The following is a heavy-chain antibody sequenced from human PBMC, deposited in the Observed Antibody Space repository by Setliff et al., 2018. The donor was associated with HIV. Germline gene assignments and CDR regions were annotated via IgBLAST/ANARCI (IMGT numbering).Heavy chain of an antibody. V-gene: IGHV1-18*01. CDR3: ARDDYSDYYYGMDV. CDR2: ISAYNGNT. Sequence: GASVKVSCKASGYTFTSYGISWVRQAPGQGLEWMGWISAYNGNTNYAQKLQGRVTMTTDTSTSTAYMELRSLRSDDTAVYYCARDDYSDYYYGMDVWGQGTTVTVSS. CDR1: GYTFTSYG. J-gene: IGHJ6*02. D-gene: IGHD4-4*01.